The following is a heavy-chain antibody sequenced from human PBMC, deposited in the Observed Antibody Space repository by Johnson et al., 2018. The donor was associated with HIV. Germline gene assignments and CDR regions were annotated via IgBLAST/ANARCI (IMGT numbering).Heavy chain of an antibody. J-gene: IGHJ3*02. V-gene: IGHV3-15*01. CDR2: IKSKTDGGTT. CDR1: GLSFSNFG. CDR3: AKDLEHTYYYDSSGLGSAFDI. D-gene: IGHD3-22*01. Sequence: VQLVESGGGVVQPGKSLTLSCVASGLSFSNFGIHWVRQAPGKGLEWVGRIKSKTDGGTTDYAAPVKGRFTISRDNSKNTLYLEMNSLRAEDTAVYYCAKDLEHTYYYDSSGLGSAFDIWGQGTMVTVSS.